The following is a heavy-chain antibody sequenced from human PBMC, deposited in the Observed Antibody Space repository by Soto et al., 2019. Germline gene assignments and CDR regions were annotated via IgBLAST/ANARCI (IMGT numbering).Heavy chain of an antibody. Sequence: AAVKVSCKASGYTFTSYGISWVRQAPGQGLEWMGWISAYNGNTNYAQKLQGRVTMTTDTSTSTAYMELRSLRSDDTAVYYCARDSAVWFGEFHFDYWGQGTLVTVSS. D-gene: IGHD3-10*01. CDR2: ISAYNGNT. CDR1: GYTFTSYG. V-gene: IGHV1-18*01. CDR3: ARDSAVWFGEFHFDY. J-gene: IGHJ4*02.